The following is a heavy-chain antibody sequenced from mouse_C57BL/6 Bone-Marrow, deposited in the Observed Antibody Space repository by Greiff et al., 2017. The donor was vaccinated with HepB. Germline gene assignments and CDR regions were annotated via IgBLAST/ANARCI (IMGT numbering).Heavy chain of an antibody. J-gene: IGHJ2*01. V-gene: IGHV1-59*01. CDR2: IDPSDSYT. CDR1: GYTFTSYW. CDR3: ARPPYYGSSYYYFDY. D-gene: IGHD1-1*01. Sequence: VQLQQPGAELVRPGTSVKLSCKASGYTFTSYWMHWVKQRPGQGLEWIGVIDPSDSYTNYNQKFKGKATLTVDTSSSTAYMQLSSLTSEDSAVYYCARPPYYGSSYYYFDYWGQGTTLTVSS.